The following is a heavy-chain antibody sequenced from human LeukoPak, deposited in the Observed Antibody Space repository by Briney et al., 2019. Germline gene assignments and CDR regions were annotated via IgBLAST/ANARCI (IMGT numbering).Heavy chain of an antibody. CDR3: ARLNFGDDY. D-gene: IGHD4-17*01. CDR1: GFTVSSKY. J-gene: IGHJ4*02. V-gene: IGHV3-66*01. CDR2: IYGSTSA. Sequence: PGGSLRLSCAASGFTVSSKYINWVRQAPGKGLKWVSLIYGSTSADYADSVKGRFTISRDNSMNTVYLQMNSLRAEDTAIYYCARLNFGDDYWGQGTLVAVSS.